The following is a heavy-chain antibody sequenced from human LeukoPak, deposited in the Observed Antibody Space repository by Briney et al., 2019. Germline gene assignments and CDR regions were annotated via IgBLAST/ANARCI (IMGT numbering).Heavy chain of an antibody. J-gene: IGHJ5*02. D-gene: IGHD3-16*01. CDR3: ARDMIILQS. V-gene: IGHV3-23*01. CDR1: GFTFSSYV. CDR2: NTSSGAGT. Sequence: PGGSLTLFCAASGFTFSSYVISWLHQAPPKGRHWVATNTSSGAGTYYADSVRGRVTISRDNSNNTLYLQMSSLRAEDRAVYFCARDMIILQSWGQGALVTV.